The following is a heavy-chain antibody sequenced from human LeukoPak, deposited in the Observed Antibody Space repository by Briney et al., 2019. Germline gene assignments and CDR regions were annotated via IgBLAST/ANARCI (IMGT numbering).Heavy chain of an antibody. CDR1: GFTVSSNY. CDR2: IYSGGST. Sequence: GGSLRLSCAASGFTVSSNYMSWVRQAPGKGLEWVSVIYSGGSTYYADSVKSRFTISRDNSKNTLYLQMNSLRAEDTAVYFCAKDREGYYYSFAMDVWGQGTTVTVSS. V-gene: IGHV3-66*01. CDR3: AKDREGYYYSFAMDV. J-gene: IGHJ6*02.